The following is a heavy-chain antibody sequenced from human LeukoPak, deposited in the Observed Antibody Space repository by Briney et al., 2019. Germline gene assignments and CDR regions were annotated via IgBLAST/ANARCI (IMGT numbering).Heavy chain of an antibody. V-gene: IGHV1-2*02. CDR1: GYTFTGYY. D-gene: IGHD3-9*01. J-gene: IGHJ4*02. Sequence: TSVKVSCKASGYTFTGYYMHWVRQAPGQGLEWMGWINPNSGATNYAQNFQGRVTMTRDTSISTAYMDLSRLRSDDTAFYYCARSAPTLTYDTLTGYLGYWGQGTLVTVSS. CDR3: ARSAPTLTYDTLTGYLGY. CDR2: INPNSGAT.